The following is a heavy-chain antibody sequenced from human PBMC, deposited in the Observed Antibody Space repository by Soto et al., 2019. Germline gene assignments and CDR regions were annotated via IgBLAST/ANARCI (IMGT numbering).Heavy chain of an antibody. Sequence: ASVKVSCKASGYTFTSYGISWVRQAPGQGLEWMGWISAYNGNTNYAQKLQGRVTMTTDTSTSTAYMELRSLRSDDTAVHYCARTRFGVVIIRGVWFDPWGQGTLVTVSS. CDR2: ISAYNGNT. D-gene: IGHD3-3*01. CDR1: GYTFTSYG. J-gene: IGHJ5*02. CDR3: ARTRFGVVIIRGVWFDP. V-gene: IGHV1-18*01.